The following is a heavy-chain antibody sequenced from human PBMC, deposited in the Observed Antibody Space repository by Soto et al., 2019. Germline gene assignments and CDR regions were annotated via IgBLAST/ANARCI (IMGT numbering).Heavy chain of an antibody. CDR2: ISASGASNT. J-gene: IGHJ4*02. D-gene: IGHD3-10*01. V-gene: IGHV3-23*01. Sequence: EVQLLESGGGLVQPGGSLRLSCAASGFISSSYATNWVRQAPGKGLEWVSVISASGASNTYYADPVKGRFTISRDNSKNTLYLQMNSLRAEDTAVYYCAKGGTVVRGVTLDYWGQGTLVSVSS. CDR3: AKGGTVVRGVTLDY. CDR1: GFISSSYA.